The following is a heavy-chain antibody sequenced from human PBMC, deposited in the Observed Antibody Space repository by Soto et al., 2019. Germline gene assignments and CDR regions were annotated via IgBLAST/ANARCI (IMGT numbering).Heavy chain of an antibody. CDR1: GFTFSSYA. D-gene: IGHD3-10*01. CDR2: ISGSGGST. V-gene: IGHV3-23*01. CDR3: AKGRNYYGSGSWNY. J-gene: IGHJ4*02. Sequence: GGSLRLSCAASGFTFSSYAMSWVRQAPGKGLEWVSAISGSGGSTYYADSVKGRFTISRDNSKNTLYLQMNSLRAEDTAVYYWAKGRNYYGSGSWNYWGQGPLVTVSS.